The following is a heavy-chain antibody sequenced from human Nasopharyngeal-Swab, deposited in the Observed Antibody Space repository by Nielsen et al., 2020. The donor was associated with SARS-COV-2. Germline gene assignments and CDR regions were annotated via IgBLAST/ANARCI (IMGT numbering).Heavy chain of an antibody. CDR1: AFTFSHYA. D-gene: IGHD2-15*01. CDR2: IGTGGCRA. Sequence: GGSLRLSCAGSAFTFSHYAMSWVRQAPGKGLEWVSGIGTGGCRADYADSVKGRFTISRDNSKNTLYLQLNSLRVEDTAVYYCARNDNGLVIWYYYYMDVWGKGTTVTVTS. V-gene: IGHV3-23*03. J-gene: IGHJ6*03. CDR3: ARNDNGLVIWYYYYMDV.